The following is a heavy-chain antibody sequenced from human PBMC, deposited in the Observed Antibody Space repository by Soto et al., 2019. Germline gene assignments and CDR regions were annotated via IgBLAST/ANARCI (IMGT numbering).Heavy chain of an antibody. CDR2: ISSSSSTI. V-gene: IGHV3-48*01. Sequence: GESLKISCAASGFTFSSYSMNWVRQAPGKGLEWVSYISSSSSTIYYADSVKGRFTISRDNAKNSLYLQMNSLRAEDTAVYYCARWRFGEPLDYWGQGTLVTVSS. J-gene: IGHJ4*02. CDR3: ARWRFGEPLDY. D-gene: IGHD3-10*01. CDR1: GFTFSSYS.